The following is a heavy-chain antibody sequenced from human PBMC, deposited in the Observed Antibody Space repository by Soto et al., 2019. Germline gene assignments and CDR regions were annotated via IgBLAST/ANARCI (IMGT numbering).Heavy chain of an antibody. CDR3: ARAPLMYSSGWYPEHFDY. D-gene: IGHD6-19*01. J-gene: IGHJ4*02. CDR2: MSPRSGNT. CDR1: GYTFNTYD. V-gene: IGHV1-8*01. Sequence: VSVKVSCKASGYTFNTYDITWVRQASGQGLEWRGWMSPRSGNTAYAQKFQGRVSMTRDTSISTAYMELISLRSEDTAVYHCARAPLMYSSGWYPEHFDYRGQGTAVTGS.